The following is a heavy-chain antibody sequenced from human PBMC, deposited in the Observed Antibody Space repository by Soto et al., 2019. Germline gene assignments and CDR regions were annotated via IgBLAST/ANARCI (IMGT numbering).Heavy chain of an antibody. J-gene: IGHJ6*02. CDR2: ISAYNGNT. V-gene: IGHV1-18*04. CDR3: ARDPPITGSLRGTPLMAV. D-gene: IGHD1-20*01. CDR1: GYSFTSYG. Sequence: QIQLVQSGAEVKKPGASVKVSCKASGYSFTSYGISWVRQAPGQGLEWRGWISAYNGNTNYEQKFQGRVAMTTDTSTNTAYLELRTLRSDDAAVYYCARDPPITGSLRGTPLMAVWGQGTTVTVSS.